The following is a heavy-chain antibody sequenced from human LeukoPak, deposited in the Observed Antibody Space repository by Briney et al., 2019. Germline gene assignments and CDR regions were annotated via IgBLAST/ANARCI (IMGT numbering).Heavy chain of an antibody. J-gene: IGHJ5*02. CDR3: ARDARYCSSTSCANGLFDP. CDR2: IYTSGST. V-gene: IGHV4-4*07. D-gene: IGHD2-2*01. Sequence: SETLSLTCTVSGGSISSYYWSWIRQPAGKGLEWIGRIYTSGSTNYNPSLKSRVTILVDTSKNQFSLKLSSVTAADTAVYYCARDARYCSSTSCANGLFDPWGQGTLVTVSS. CDR1: GGSISSYY.